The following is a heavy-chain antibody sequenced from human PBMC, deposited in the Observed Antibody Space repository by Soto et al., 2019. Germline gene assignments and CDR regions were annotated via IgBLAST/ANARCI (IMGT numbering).Heavy chain of an antibody. D-gene: IGHD3-22*01. J-gene: IGHJ3*02. CDR1: GDSINSYH. CDR2: IYYSGST. CDR3: GRETYYYESGVYYYGIDI. V-gene: IGHV4-59*01. Sequence: QVQLQESGPGLVKPSETLSLTCTVSGDSINSYHWTWIRQPPGKGLEWIGYIYYSGSTNYNPSLRGGATISVDMSKNVFSREVIFVSAGDMSVYYCGRETYYYESGVYYYGIDIWGKGTMVAVSS.